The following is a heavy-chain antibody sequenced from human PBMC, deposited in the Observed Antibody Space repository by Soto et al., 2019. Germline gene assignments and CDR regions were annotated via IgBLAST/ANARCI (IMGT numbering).Heavy chain of an antibody. CDR3: ARGGTTSYYYDGMDV. D-gene: IGHD1-1*01. J-gene: IGHJ6*02. Sequence: QVQLVQSGAEVKKPGSSVKVSCKASGGTFSSYAISWVRQAPGQGLEWMGGILPIFGTANYEQKFQGRVTITADKSTRTDYMELSSLRSEDTAVYYCARGGTTSYYYDGMDVWGQGTTVTVSS. CDR1: GGTFSSYA. V-gene: IGHV1-69*06. CDR2: ILPIFGTA.